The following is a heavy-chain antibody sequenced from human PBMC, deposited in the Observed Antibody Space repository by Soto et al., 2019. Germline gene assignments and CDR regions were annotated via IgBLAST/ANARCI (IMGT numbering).Heavy chain of an antibody. CDR2: INPTSEYT. CDR3: ERQVHPAYSSD. CDR1: GYTFTSYD. Sequence: ASVKVSCKASGYTFTSYDINWVRQAPGQGLEWVGWINPTSEYTAHAQKFQGRVTLTREISTATAYMELSSLTSEDAAVYFCERQVHPAYSSDCGPGPQVTVSS. J-gene: IGHJ4*02. V-gene: IGHV1-8*01. D-gene: IGHD1-1*01.